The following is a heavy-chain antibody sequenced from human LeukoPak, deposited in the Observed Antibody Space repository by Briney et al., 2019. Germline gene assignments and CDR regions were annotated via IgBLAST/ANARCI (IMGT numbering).Heavy chain of an antibody. D-gene: IGHD3-16*01. Sequence: PSETLSLTCTVSGGSISSYYWSWIRQPPGKGLEWIGYIYYSGSTNYNPSLKSRVTISVDTSKNRFSLKLSSVTAADTAVYYCARDSTDVGFDYWGQGTLVTVSS. V-gene: IGHV4-59*01. CDR1: GGSISSYY. J-gene: IGHJ4*02. CDR3: ARDSTDVGFDY. CDR2: IYYSGST.